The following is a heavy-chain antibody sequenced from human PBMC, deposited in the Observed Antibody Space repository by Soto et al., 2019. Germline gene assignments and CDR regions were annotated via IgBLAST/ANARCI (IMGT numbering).Heavy chain of an antibody. D-gene: IGHD5-12*01. CDR3: AIDQGPRGYSGYDPNAFDI. Sequence: GGSLRLSCAASGFTFSSYSMNWVRQAPGKGLEWVSSISSSSSYIYYADSVKGRFTISRDNAKNSLYLQMNSLRAEDTAVYYCAIDQGPRGYSGYDPNAFDIWGQGTMVTVS. CDR1: GFTFSSYS. V-gene: IGHV3-21*01. CDR2: ISSSSSYI. J-gene: IGHJ3*02.